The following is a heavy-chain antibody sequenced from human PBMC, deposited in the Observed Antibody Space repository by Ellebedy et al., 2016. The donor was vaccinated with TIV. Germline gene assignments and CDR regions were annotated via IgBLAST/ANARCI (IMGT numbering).Heavy chain of an antibody. Sequence: GESLKISCAASGFTFSRNWMSWVRQAPGKGLEWVANINQDGSAKYYVDSVKGRFTISRDNAKNSLYLQMNSLRDEDTAVYYCASSPDSFDYWGQGTLVTVSS. D-gene: IGHD3-3*01. CDR1: GFTFSRNW. J-gene: IGHJ4*02. V-gene: IGHV3-7*02. CDR2: INQDGSAK. CDR3: ASSPDSFDY.